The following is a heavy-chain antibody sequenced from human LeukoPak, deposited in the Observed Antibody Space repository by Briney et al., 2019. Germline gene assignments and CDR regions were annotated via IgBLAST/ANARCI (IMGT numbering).Heavy chain of an antibody. CDR3: ARGYYDLLTGHVVTYYFDY. J-gene: IGHJ4*02. CDR2: INAGNGKA. CDR1: GYIFTNYA. Sequence: ASVKVSCTASGYIFTNYAIHWVRQAPGQRLEWMGRINAGNGKANYSQKFRGRVTLTRDTSASTAYMELSSLRSADTAVYYCARGYYDLLTGHVVTYYFDYWGQGTLVTVSS. D-gene: IGHD3-9*01. V-gene: IGHV1-3*01.